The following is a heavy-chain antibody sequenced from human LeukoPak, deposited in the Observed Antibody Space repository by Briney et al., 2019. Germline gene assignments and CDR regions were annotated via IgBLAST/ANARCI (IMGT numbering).Heavy chain of an antibody. V-gene: IGHV3-48*04. Sequence: GGSLRLSCAASGFTFSSYSMNWVRQAPGKGLEWVSYISSSSSTIYYADSVKGRFTISRDNAKNSLYLQMNSLRAEDTAVYYCAKDFARVVVAATLNYYFDYWGQGSLVTVSS. CDR1: GFTFSSYS. CDR2: ISSSSSTI. D-gene: IGHD2-15*01. J-gene: IGHJ4*02. CDR3: AKDFARVVVAATLNYYFDY.